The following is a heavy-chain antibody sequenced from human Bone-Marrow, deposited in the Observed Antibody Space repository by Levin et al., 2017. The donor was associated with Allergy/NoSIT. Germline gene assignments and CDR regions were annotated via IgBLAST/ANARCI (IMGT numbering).Heavy chain of an antibody. CDR2: ISGSGGST. CDR1: GFTFSSYA. V-gene: IGHV3-23*01. CDR3: AKNMLERPKGMAFDS. D-gene: IGHD1-1*01. Sequence: GGSLRLSCAASGFTFSSYAMSWVRQAPGKGLEWVSAISGSGGSTYYADSVKGRFTISRDNSKNTLYLQMNSLRAEDTAVYYCAKNMLERPKGMAFDSWGQGTMVTVSS. J-gene: IGHJ3*02.